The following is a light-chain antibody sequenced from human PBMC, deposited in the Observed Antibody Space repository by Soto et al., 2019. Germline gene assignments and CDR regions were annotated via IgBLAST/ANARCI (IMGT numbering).Light chain of an antibody. CDR3: QQYNSYST. CDR2: KAS. J-gene: IGKJ1*01. V-gene: IGKV1-5*03. Sequence: DIQMPQSPSSLSASVGDRVTITCRASQSISSWLAWYQQNPGKAPKLLIYKASSLESGVPSRFSGSGSGTEFTLTISSLQPDDVATYYCQQYNSYSTFGQGTKVDI. CDR1: QSISSW.